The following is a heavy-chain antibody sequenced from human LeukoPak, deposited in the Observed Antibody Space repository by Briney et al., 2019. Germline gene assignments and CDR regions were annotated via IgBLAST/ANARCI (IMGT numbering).Heavy chain of an antibody. J-gene: IGHJ3*02. Sequence: GASVKVSCKASGYTFTGYYMHWVRQAPGQGLEWMGWINPNSGGRNYAQKFQGRVTMTRDTSISTAYMELSRLRSDDTAVYYCARVMGRGGATRSAFDIWGQGTMVTVSS. CDR2: INPNSGGR. CDR3: ARVMGRGGATRSAFDI. V-gene: IGHV1-2*02. D-gene: IGHD3-10*01. CDR1: GYTFTGYY.